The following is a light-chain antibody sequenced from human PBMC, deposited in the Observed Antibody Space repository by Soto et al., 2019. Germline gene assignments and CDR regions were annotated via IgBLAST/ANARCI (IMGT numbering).Light chain of an antibody. CDR1: QTISTY. V-gene: IGKV1-39*01. J-gene: IGKJ2*01. CDR2: AAS. Sequence: DIQMTQSPSSLSASVGERVTITCRASQTISTYLNWYQQKPGKAPKLLIYAASRLQSGVPSRFSGSGSGTDFTLTISSLQPEDFATYYCQQSHSIPYTFGQGTKLEIK. CDR3: QQSHSIPYT.